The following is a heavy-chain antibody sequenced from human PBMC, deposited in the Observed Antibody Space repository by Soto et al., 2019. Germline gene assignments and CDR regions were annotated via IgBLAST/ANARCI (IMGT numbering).Heavy chain of an antibody. CDR3: RASSGALFDY. J-gene: IGHJ4*02. CDR2: IIPIFGTA. CDR1: GGTCSSYA. V-gene: IGHV1-69*01. D-gene: IGHD3-22*01. Sequence: QVQLVQSGAEVKKPGSSVKVSCKASGGTCSSYAISWVRQAPGQGLEWMGGIIPIFGTANYAQKFQGRVTMSADEATSTAYMDLSSLRAEDTAVYYCRASSGALFDYWGQGTLVTVSS.